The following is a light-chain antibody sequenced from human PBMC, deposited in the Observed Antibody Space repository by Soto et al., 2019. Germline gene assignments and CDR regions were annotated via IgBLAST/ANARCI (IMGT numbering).Light chain of an antibody. CDR3: QQRSNWPCT. J-gene: IGKJ4*01. V-gene: IGKV3-11*01. CDR2: DAS. CDR1: QSVSSY. Sequence: EIMLTQSPATLSLSPGERATLSCRASQSVSSYLAWYQQKPGQAPRLLIYDASNRATGIPARFSGSGSGTDFTLTISSLEPEDFAVYYCQQRSNWPCTFGGGTKVEIK.